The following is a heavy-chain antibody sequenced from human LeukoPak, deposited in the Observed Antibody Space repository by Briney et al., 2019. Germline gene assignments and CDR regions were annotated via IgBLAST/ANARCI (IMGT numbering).Heavy chain of an antibody. CDR2: INPNSGGT. Sequence: ASVKVSCKASGYTFTGYYVHWVRQAPGQGLEWMGWINPNSGGTNYAQKFQGRVTMTRDTSISTAYMELSRLRSDDTAVYYCASRQGSYSYFDYWGQGTLVTVSS. V-gene: IGHV1-2*02. J-gene: IGHJ4*02. D-gene: IGHD1-26*01. CDR3: ASRQGSYSYFDY. CDR1: GYTFTGYY.